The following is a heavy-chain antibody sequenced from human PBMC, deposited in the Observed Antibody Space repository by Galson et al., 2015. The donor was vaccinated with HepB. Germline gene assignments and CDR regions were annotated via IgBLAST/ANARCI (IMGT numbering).Heavy chain of an antibody. CDR2: TYYRSKWYN. J-gene: IGHJ5*02. CDR3: ARDHMAAAGFGLDP. Sequence: CAISGDSVSSNSAAWNWIRQSPSRGLEWLGRTYYRSKWYNDYAVSVKSRITINPDTSKNQFSLQLNSVTPEDTAVYYCARDHMAAAGFGLDPWGQGTLVTVSS. V-gene: IGHV6-1*01. CDR1: GDSVSSNSAA. D-gene: IGHD6-13*01.